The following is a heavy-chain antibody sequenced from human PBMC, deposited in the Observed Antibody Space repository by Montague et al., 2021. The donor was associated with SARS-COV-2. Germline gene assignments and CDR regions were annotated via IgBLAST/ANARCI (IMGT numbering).Heavy chain of an antibody. CDR2: IKPNGSGQ. CDR3: ARSLFSSGSF. Sequence: SLRLSCAASGFTFSNYLMNWARQAPGKGLEWVACIKPNGSGQNYVDSVKGRFTISRDNAKKSLYLQMNSLRVDDTAMYYCARSLFSSGSFWGQGTLVTVSS. V-gene: IGHV3-7*01. J-gene: IGHJ4*02. CDR1: GFTFSNYL. D-gene: IGHD3-10*01.